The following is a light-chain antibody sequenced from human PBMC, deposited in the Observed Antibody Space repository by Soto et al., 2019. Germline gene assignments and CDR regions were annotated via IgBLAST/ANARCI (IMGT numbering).Light chain of an antibody. V-gene: IGLV1-51*02. J-gene: IGLJ2*01. CDR3: GTWDSSLSAVV. Sequence: LTQPPSVSAAPGQKVPISCSGSSSNIGNNYVSWYQQLPGTAPKLLIYENNKRPSGIPDRFSGSKSGTSATLGITGLQTGDEADYYCGTWDSSLSAVVFGGGTKLTVL. CDR1: SSNIGNNY. CDR2: ENN.